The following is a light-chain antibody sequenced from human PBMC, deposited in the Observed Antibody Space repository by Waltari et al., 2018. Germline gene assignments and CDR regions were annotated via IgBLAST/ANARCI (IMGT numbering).Light chain of an antibody. CDR2: WNN. Sequence: QSVLTQPPSASGTPGQRVTISCSGSSSNIGSNYVYWYQQLPGTATKLLIYWNNQQPSEVPDRVCCSKSGTSASLAISVLRSEDEADYYCAACDDSLSALYVFGTGTKVTVL. CDR1: SSNIGSNY. J-gene: IGLJ1*01. CDR3: AACDDSLSALYV. V-gene: IGLV1-47*01.